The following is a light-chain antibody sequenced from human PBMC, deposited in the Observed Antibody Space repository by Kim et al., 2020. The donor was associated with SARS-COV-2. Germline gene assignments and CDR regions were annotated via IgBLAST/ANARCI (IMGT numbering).Light chain of an antibody. V-gene: IGLV8-61*01. J-gene: IGLJ3*02. CDR2: NTN. CDR3: VLYMGSGISV. Sequence: GGTVTLTCGLSSGSVSTTYYPSWYQQTPGQAPRTLIYNTNTPSPGVPDRFSGSILGNKAALTITGAQADDESDYYCVLYMGSGISVFGGGTKVTVL. CDR1: SGSVSTTYY.